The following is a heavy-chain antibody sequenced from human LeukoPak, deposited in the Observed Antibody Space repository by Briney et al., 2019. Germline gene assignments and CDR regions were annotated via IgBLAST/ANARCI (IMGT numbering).Heavy chain of an antibody. Sequence: PSETLSLTCAVYGGSFSGYYWGWIRQPPGKGLEWIGEINHSGSTNYNPSLKSRVTISVDTSKNQFSLKLSSVTAADTAVYYCARAGQWLVAYWGQGTLVTASS. CDR3: ARAGQWLVAY. J-gene: IGHJ4*02. CDR1: GGSFSGYY. V-gene: IGHV4-34*01. CDR2: INHSGST. D-gene: IGHD6-19*01.